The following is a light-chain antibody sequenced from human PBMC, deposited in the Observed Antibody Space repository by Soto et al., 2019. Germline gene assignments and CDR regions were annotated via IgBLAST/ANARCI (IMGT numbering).Light chain of an antibody. CDR3: QQYGASPIT. Sequence: EIVLTQSPGILSLSPGERATLSCRASQSVTSTYLAWYQQNPGPAPRLLTSGAPSRATGVPDRFSGNGSGTAFTLTIPRLEPEAFALYYCQQYGASPITFGQGTRLEI. J-gene: IGKJ5*01. CDR1: QSVTSTY. V-gene: IGKV3-20*01. CDR2: GAP.